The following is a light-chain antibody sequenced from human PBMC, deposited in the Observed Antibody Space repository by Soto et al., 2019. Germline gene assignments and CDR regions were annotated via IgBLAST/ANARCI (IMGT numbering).Light chain of an antibody. Sequence: EIVLTQSPGTLSLSPGERATLSCRASQNINSRYLAWYQQKPGQAPRLLIYGASSRATGIPDRFSGSGSGTDCNLTISRLEPEDFAVYYCQQFGSSPGFTFGPGTKVDIK. CDR1: QNINSRY. J-gene: IGKJ3*01. CDR2: GAS. CDR3: QQFGSSPGFT. V-gene: IGKV3-20*01.